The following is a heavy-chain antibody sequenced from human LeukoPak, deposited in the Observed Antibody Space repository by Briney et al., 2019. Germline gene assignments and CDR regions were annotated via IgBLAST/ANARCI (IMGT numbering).Heavy chain of an antibody. J-gene: IGHJ3*02. CDR1: GFSFDNYI. CDR3: AKDVYSGSYYAHDAFDI. CDR2: ISSDRSYI. D-gene: IGHD1-26*01. Sequence: GGSLRLSCAASGFSFDNYIMHWVRQAPGKGLEWVSSISSDRSYIYYAGSVKGRFTISRDNSKNTLYLQMNSLRAEDTAVYYCAKDVYSGSYYAHDAFDIWGQGTMVTVSS. V-gene: IGHV3-21*04.